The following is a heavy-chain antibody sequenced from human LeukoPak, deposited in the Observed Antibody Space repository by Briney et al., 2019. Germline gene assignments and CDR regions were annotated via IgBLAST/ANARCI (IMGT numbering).Heavy chain of an antibody. J-gene: IGHJ4*02. CDR3: ATEYYDFSTGKYWGGYDY. D-gene: IGHD3-3*01. CDR2: ISYDGQIK. CDR1: GFTVSNSY. V-gene: IGHV3-30*03. Sequence: GGSLRLSCAASGFTVSNSYMSWVRQAPGKGPEWVAVISYDGQIKYYADSVKGRFTISRDNSENTLYLQMNSLGAEDTALYYCATEYYDFSTGKYWGGYDYWGQGTLVIVSS.